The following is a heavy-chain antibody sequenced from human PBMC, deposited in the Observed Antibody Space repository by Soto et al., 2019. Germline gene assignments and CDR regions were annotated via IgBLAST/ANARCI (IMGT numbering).Heavy chain of an antibody. CDR1: GFTFSSYA. D-gene: IGHD3-3*01. CDR3: AKCSKDTIFGVVNYFDY. Sequence: SLRLSCAASGFTFSSYAMSWVRQAPGKGLEWVSAISGSGGSTYYADSVKGRFTISRDNSKNTLYLQMNSLRAEDTAVYYCAKCSKDTIFGVVNYFDYWGQGTLVTV. CDR2: ISGSGGST. V-gene: IGHV3-23*01. J-gene: IGHJ4*02.